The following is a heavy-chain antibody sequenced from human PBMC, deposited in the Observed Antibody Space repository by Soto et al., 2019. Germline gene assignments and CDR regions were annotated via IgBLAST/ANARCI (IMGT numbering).Heavy chain of an antibody. Sequence: PGGSLRLSCAVAGFTFSSYATNWVRQAPGKGLEWVSGISGSGGSTYHADSVKGRLTISRDNSKNTLYLQMNSLRAEDTAVYYCAKGHGCGFDYWGQGTLVTVSS. V-gene: IGHV3-23*01. CDR2: ISGSGGST. J-gene: IGHJ4*02. D-gene: IGHD2-21*01. CDR1: GFTFSSYA. CDR3: AKGHGCGFDY.